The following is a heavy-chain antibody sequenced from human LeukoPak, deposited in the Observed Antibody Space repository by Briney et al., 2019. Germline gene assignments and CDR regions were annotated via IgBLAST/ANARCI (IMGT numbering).Heavy chain of an antibody. D-gene: IGHD6-13*01. V-gene: IGHV4-61*01. J-gene: IGHJ5*02. CDR3: ARSSSWHEGWFDP. CDR1: GCSISSSSYY. Sequence: SETLSLTCTVSGCSISSSSYYWSWIRQPPGKGLEWIGYIYYSGSTNYNPSLKSRVTISVDTSKNQFSLKLSSVTAADTAVYYCARSSSWHEGWFDPWGQGTLVTVSS. CDR2: IYYSGST.